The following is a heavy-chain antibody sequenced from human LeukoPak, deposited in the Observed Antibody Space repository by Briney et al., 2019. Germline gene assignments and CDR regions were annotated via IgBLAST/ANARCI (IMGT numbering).Heavy chain of an antibody. Sequence: SVKVSCKASGGTFSSYAISWVRQAPGQGLEWMGRIIPILGIANYAQKFQGRVTITADKSTSTAYMELSSLRSEDTAVYYCAIDGVYSSSWEGLQHWGQGTLVTVSS. V-gene: IGHV1-69*04. CDR2: IIPILGIA. J-gene: IGHJ1*01. CDR3: AIDGVYSSSWEGLQH. D-gene: IGHD6-13*01. CDR1: GGTFSSYA.